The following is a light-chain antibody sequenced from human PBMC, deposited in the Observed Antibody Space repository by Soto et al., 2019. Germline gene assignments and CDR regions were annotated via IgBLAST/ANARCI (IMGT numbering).Light chain of an antibody. CDR2: DAS. CDR1: QSISSW. Sequence: DIQRTQSPSTLSSTAGDRVTLTCRASQSISSWLAWYQHKPGKAPELLIYDASNLDSGVPSRFSGSGSGTEFSLTISNMQPDDCATYYCQQYENYWTFGQGTKVDIK. CDR3: QQYENYWT. J-gene: IGKJ1*01. V-gene: IGKV1-5*01.